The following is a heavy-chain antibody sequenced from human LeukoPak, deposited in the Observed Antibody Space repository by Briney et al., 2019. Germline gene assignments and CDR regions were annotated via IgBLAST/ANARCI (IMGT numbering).Heavy chain of an antibody. CDR2: INTGGSST. CDR3: ARSRHADDY. J-gene: IGHJ4*02. V-gene: IGHV3-74*01. Sequence: GGSLRLSCAASGFTFSNYWMHWVRQVPGKGLVWVSRINTGGSSTTYADSVKGRFTISRDNAKNTLYLQMNSLRAEDTAVYYCARSRHADDYWGQGTLVTVSS. D-gene: IGHD2-2*01. CDR1: GFTFSNYW.